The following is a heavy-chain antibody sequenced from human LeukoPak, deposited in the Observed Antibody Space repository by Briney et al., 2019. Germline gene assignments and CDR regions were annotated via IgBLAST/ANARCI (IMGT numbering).Heavy chain of an antibody. CDR3: ARDSSGYDN. J-gene: IGHJ4*02. CDR1: GYIFTGHL. V-gene: IGHV1-8*02. Sequence: ASVKVSCKGSGYIFTGHLIHWVRQATGQGLEWMGWMNPNSGNTGYAQKFQGRVTMTRNTSISTAYMELSSLRSEDTAVYYCARDSSGYDNWGQGTLVTVSS. D-gene: IGHD3-22*01. CDR2: MNPNSGNT.